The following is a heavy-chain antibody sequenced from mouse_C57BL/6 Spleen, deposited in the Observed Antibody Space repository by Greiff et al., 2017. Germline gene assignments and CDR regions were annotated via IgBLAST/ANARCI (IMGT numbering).Heavy chain of an antibody. Sequence: VQLQQSGPELVKPGASVKISCKASGYAFSSSWMNWVKQRPGKGLEWIGRIYPGDGDTNYNGKFKGKATLTADKSSSTAYMQLSSLTSEDSAVYFGARYYEKYGNWAMDYWGQGTSVTVSS. V-gene: IGHV1-82*01. D-gene: IGHD2-1*01. CDR3: ARYYEKYGNWAMDY. J-gene: IGHJ4*01. CDR1: GYAFSSSW. CDR2: IYPGDGDT.